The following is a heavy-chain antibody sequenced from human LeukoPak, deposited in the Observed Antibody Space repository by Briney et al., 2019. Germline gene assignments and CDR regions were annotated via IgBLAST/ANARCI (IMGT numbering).Heavy chain of an antibody. D-gene: IGHD6-13*01. CDR3: ATGSEYSSSWYYFDY. V-gene: IGHV3-23*01. CDR2: ISGSGGST. Sequence: GGSLRLSCAASGFTFSSYAMSWVRQAPGKGLEWVSAISGSGGSTYYADSVKGRFTISRDNSKNTLYLQMNSLRAEDTAVYYCATGSEYSSSWYYFDYWGQGTLVTVSS. J-gene: IGHJ4*02. CDR1: GFTFSSYA.